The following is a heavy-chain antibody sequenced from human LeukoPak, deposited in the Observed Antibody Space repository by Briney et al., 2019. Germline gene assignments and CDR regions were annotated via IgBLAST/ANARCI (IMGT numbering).Heavy chain of an antibody. CDR1: GFSLSTSGVS. D-gene: IGHD3-10*01. J-gene: IGHJ4*02. V-gene: IGHV2-5*02. Sequence: SGPTLVNPTQTLTLTCTFSGFSLSTSGVSVGWIRQSPGKALEWLAVIYWDDDKRYSPSLKSRLTTTKDTSKSQVVLTMTNMDPVDTATYYCARSYYSNSGDFWGQGTLVTVSS. CDR2: IYWDDDK. CDR3: ARSYYSNSGDF.